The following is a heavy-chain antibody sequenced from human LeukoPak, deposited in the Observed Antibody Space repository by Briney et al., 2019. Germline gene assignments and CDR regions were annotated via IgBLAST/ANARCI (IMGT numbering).Heavy chain of an antibody. Sequence: ASVKVSCKASGGTFSSYAISWVRQAPGQGLEWMGGIIPIFGTANYAQKFQGRVTITTDESTSTAYMELSSLRSEDTAVYYCARDLGYCSSTSCSDYWGQGTLVTVSP. D-gene: IGHD2-2*01. J-gene: IGHJ4*02. V-gene: IGHV1-69*05. CDR2: IIPIFGTA. CDR3: ARDLGYCSSTSCSDY. CDR1: GGTFSSYA.